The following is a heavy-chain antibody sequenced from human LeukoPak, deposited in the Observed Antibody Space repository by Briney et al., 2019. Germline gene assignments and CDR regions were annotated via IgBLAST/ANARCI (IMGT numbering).Heavy chain of an antibody. CDR3: ARALGHTTVGNDAFDI. Sequence: EASVKVSCKASGYTFTGYYMHWVRQAPGQGLEWMGLINPNSGGTNYAQKFQGRVTMTREMSISTAYMELSRMRSDETDVYYCARALGHTTVGNDAFDIWGQGTMVTVSS. J-gene: IGHJ3*02. D-gene: IGHD1-1*01. CDR2: INPNSGGT. CDR1: GYTFTGYY. V-gene: IGHV1-2*02.